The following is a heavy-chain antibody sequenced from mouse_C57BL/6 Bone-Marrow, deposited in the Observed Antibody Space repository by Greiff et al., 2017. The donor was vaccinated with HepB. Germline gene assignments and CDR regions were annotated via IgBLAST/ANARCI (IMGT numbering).Heavy chain of an antibody. Sequence: DVMLVESGEGLVKPGGSLKLSCAASGFTFSSYAMSWVRQTPEKRLEWVAYISSGGDYIYYADTVKGRFTISRDNARNTLYLQMRSLKSEDTAMYYCTRVVYDGYYNYFDYWGQGTTLTVSS. V-gene: IGHV5-9-1*02. CDR2: ISSGGDYI. CDR1: GFTFSSYA. D-gene: IGHD2-3*01. CDR3: TRVVYDGYYNYFDY. J-gene: IGHJ2*01.